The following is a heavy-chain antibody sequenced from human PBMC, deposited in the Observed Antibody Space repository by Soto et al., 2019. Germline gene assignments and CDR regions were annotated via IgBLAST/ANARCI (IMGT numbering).Heavy chain of an antibody. Sequence: PSETLSLTCTVSGGSISSSSYYWGWFRQPPGKGLEWIGSIYYSGSTYYNPSLKSRVTISVDTSKNQFSLKLSSVTAAETAVYYCARRLYYDSSGFEGGGMDVWGQGTTVTVSS. V-gene: IGHV4-39*01. D-gene: IGHD3-22*01. CDR2: IYYSGST. CDR1: GGSISSSSYY. J-gene: IGHJ6*02. CDR3: ARRLYYDSSGFEGGGMDV.